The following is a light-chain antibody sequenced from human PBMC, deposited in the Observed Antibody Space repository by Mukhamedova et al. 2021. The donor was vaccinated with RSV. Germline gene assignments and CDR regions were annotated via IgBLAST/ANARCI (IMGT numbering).Light chain of an antibody. CDR2: GAS. CDR3: QQYDSWPLT. V-gene: IGKV3-15*01. J-gene: IGKJ4*01. Sequence: LSYRASQTVSSSYLAWYQQKPGQAPRLLIYGASTRATGIPARFSGSGSGTEFTLTISSMQSEDFAVYYCQQYDSWPLTFGGGTK. CDR1: QTVSSSY.